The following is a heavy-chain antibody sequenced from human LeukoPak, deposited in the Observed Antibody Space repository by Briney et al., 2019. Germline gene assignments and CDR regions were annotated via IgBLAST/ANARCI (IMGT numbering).Heavy chain of an antibody. CDR1: GGSISSYY. D-gene: IGHD4-23*01. Sequence: SETLSLTCTVSGGSISSYYWSWIRQPPGKGLEWIGYIYYSGSTNYNPSLKSRVTISVDTSKNQFSLKLSSVTAADTAVYYCASSTVVPAKRFDYWGQGTLVTVSS. CDR3: ASSTVVPAKRFDY. V-gene: IGHV4-59*01. J-gene: IGHJ4*02. CDR2: IYYSGST.